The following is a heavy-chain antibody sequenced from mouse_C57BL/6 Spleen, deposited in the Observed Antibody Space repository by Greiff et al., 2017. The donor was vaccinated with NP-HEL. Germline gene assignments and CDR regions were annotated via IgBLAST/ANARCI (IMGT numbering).Heavy chain of an antibody. V-gene: IGHV1-80*01. D-gene: IGHD1-1*01. J-gene: IGHJ2*01. CDR2: IYPGDGDT. CDR3: ARKEGFYYGSGYYVDY. Sequence: QVQLKESGAELVKPGASVKISCKASGYAFSSYWMNWVKQRPGKGLEWIGQIYPGDGDTNYNGKFKGKATLTADKSSSTAYMQLSSLTSEDSAVYFCARKEGFYYGSGYYVDYWGQGTTLTVSS. CDR1: GYAFSSYW.